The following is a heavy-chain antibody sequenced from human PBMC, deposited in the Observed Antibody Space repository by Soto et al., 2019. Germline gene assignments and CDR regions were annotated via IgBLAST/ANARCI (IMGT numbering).Heavy chain of an antibody. CDR2: ISSTTNYI. CDR3: ARESEDLTSNFHY. CDR1: GFTFTRYS. J-gene: IGHJ4*02. V-gene: IGHV3-21*06. Sequence: GGSLRVSXAASGFTFTRYSMNWVRQAPGKGLEWVSSISSTTNYIYYGDSMKGRFTISRDNAKNSLYLEMNSLRAEDTAVYYCARESEDLTSNFHYWGQGTLVTVSS.